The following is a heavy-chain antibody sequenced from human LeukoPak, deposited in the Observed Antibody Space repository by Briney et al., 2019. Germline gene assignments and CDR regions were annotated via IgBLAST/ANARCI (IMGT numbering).Heavy chain of an antibody. D-gene: IGHD3-10*01. Sequence: GASVKVSCKASGYTFTGYYMHWVRQAPGQGLEWMGWINPNSGGTNYAQKFQGRVTMTRDTSISTAYMELSSLRSEDTAVYYCAIHYYGSGSPLYYMDVWGKGTTVTISS. V-gene: IGHV1-2*02. CDR2: INPNSGGT. J-gene: IGHJ6*03. CDR1: GYTFTGYY. CDR3: AIHYYGSGSPLYYMDV.